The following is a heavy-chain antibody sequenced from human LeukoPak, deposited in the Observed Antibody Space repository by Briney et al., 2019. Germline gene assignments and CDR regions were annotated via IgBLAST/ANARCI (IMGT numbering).Heavy chain of an antibody. V-gene: IGHV3-73*01. D-gene: IGHD4-23*01. J-gene: IGHJ4*02. CDR1: GFNFSDSA. CDR3: ISTVVTSPWAGE. CDR2: IRSNIKNYAT. Sequence: PGGSLRLSCAASGFNFSDSAIHWVRQASGKGLEWVDRIRSNIKNYATAYAASVEGRFTISRDDSSNTAYLQMDTLKTEDTAVYYCISTVVTSPWAGEGGQGTLVTVSS.